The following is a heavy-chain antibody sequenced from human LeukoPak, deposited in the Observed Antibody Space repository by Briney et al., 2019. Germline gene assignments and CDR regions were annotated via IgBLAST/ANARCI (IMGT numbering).Heavy chain of an antibody. CDR2: INPSGGST. CDR3: ARDSITMVRGVMGRRWFDP. D-gene: IGHD3-10*01. V-gene: IGHV1-46*01. J-gene: IGHJ5*02. Sequence: GASVKVSCKASGYTFTSYYMHWVRQAPGQGLEWMGIINPSGGSTSYAQKFQGRVTMTRDTSTSTVYMELSSLRPEDTAVYYCARDSITMVRGVMGRRWFDPWGQGTLVTVSS. CDR1: GYTFTSYY.